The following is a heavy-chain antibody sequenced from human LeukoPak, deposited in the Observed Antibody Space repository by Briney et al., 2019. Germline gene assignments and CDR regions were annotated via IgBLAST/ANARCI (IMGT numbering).Heavy chain of an antibody. Sequence: GASVKVSCKASGYTFTSYDINWVRQATGQGLEWMGWMNPNSGNTGYAQKFQGRVTMTRNTSISTAYMELSSLRSEDTAVYYCAKNLMAGPTYTSGCDYWGQGTLVTVSS. V-gene: IGHV1-8*01. CDR3: AKNLMAGPTYTSGCDY. J-gene: IGHJ4*02. CDR2: MNPNSGNT. D-gene: IGHD6-19*01. CDR1: GYTFTSYD.